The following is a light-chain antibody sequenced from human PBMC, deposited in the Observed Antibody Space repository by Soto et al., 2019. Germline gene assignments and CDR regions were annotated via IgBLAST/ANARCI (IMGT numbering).Light chain of an antibody. J-gene: IGLJ3*02. CDR3: SSSTSSSTRV. CDR2: EVS. V-gene: IGLV2-14*01. Sequence: QSALTQPASVSGSPGQSITISCTGTSSDVGGYNYVSWYQQHPGKAPKLMIYEVSNRPSGVSNRFSGSKSGNTASLTISGLQAEYEADYYCSSSTSSSTRVFGGGTKLTVL. CDR1: SSDVGGYNY.